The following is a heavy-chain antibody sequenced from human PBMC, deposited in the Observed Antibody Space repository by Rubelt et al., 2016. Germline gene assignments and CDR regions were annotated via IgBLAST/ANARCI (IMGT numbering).Heavy chain of an antibody. CDR3: ARTVVPAAYFDY. D-gene: IGHD2-2*01. J-gene: IGHJ4*02. CDR2: IIPIFGTA. V-gene: IGHV1-69*01. Sequence: CTRGIIPIFGTANYAQKFQGRVTITADESTSTAYMELSSLRSEDTAVYYCARTVVPAAYFDYWGQGTLVTVSS.